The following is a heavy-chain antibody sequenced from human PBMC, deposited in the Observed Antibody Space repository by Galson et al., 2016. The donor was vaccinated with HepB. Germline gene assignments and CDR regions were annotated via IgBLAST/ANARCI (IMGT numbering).Heavy chain of an antibody. V-gene: IGHV3-30*18. CDR2: TSSDGSNK. CDR3: AKVSDEYYFDY. CDR1: GFTFSSYG. J-gene: IGHJ4*02. Sequence: SLRLSCAASGFTFSSYGMHWVRQAPGKGLEWVAVTSSDGSNKHYADSVKGRFTISRDTSKKTLYLQMTSLIAEDTAVYYWAKVSDEYYFDYWGQGTLVTVSS.